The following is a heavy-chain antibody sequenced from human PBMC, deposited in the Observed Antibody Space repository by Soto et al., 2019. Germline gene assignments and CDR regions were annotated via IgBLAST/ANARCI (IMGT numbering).Heavy chain of an antibody. J-gene: IGHJ4*02. CDR2: INSDGSST. CDR1: GFTFSSYW. V-gene: IGHV3-74*01. CDR3: GRGASGSYRLDY. Sequence: EVQLVESGGGLVQPGESLRLSCAASGFTFSSYWMHWVRQAPGKGLVWVSRINSDGSSTNYADSVKGQFTISRDNAKNTLYLQMNSLRAEDTAVYYCGRGASGSYRLDYCGQGTLVTVSS. D-gene: IGHD3-10*01.